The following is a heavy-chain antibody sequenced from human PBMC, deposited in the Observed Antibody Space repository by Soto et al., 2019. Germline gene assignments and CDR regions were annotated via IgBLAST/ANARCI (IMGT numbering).Heavy chain of an antibody. J-gene: IGHJ3*01. Sequence: SETLSLTCAVSEGSCSAHYGTWIRQPPGKGLEWLGETNQSGSTNYNPSLTSRVSISVDTSKSQFSLKLKSVTAADAAVYYCGRQSGTYYGAFDVWGPGTMVPVS. V-gene: IGHV4-34*01. CDR1: EGSCSAHY. CDR3: GRQSGTYYGAFDV. CDR2: TNQSGST. D-gene: IGHD1-26*01.